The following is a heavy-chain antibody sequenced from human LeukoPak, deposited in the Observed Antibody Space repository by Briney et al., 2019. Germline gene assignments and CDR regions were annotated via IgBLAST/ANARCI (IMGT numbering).Heavy chain of an antibody. CDR2: ISSGSTYI. D-gene: IGHD4-23*01. V-gene: IGHV3-21*01. CDR1: GFTFNGYS. CDR3: ARGEGDYGGNFVGDY. J-gene: IGHJ4*02. Sequence: GGSLRLSCAASGFTFNGYSMTWVRQAPGRGLEWVSSISSGSTYIFYADSVKGRFTISRDNAKGSLYLQMNSLRAEDTAVYYCARGEGDYGGNFVGDYWGQGTLVTVSS.